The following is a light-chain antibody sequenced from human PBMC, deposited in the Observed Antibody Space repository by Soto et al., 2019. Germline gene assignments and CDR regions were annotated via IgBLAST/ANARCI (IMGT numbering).Light chain of an antibody. Sequence: EIVLTQSPGTLSLSPGERATLSCRASQSVSSCYLTWYQQKPGQPPRLLIYRASRRAAGIPDRFSGSGSGTDFTLTITSLEPEEVAVYYCQQCGTSPLPFGQGTKLESK. CDR2: RAS. J-gene: IGKJ2*01. V-gene: IGKV3-20*01. CDR3: QQCGTSPLP. CDR1: QSVSSCY.